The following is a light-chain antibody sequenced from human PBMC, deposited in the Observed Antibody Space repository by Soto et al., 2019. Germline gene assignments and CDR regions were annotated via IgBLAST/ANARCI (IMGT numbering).Light chain of an antibody. Sequence: DIQMTQSPSTLSASVGDRVTITCRASQSISSWLAWYQQKPGKAPRVLIYKASSLESGVPSRFSGSGSGTEFTLTISSLQPDDFATYYCQQYKGYSGTFGQGTKVEIK. CDR1: QSISSW. CDR3: QQYKGYSGT. J-gene: IGKJ1*01. V-gene: IGKV1-5*03. CDR2: KAS.